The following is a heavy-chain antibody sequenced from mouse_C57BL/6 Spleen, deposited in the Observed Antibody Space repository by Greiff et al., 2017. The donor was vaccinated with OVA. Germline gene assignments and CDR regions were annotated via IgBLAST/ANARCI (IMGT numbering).Heavy chain of an antibody. J-gene: IGHJ2*01. Sequence: VQLQQPGAELVRPGSSVKLSCKASGYTFTSYWMHWVKQRPIQGLEWIGNIDPSDSETHYNQKFKDKATLTVDKSSSTAYMQLSSLTSEDSAVYYCARKGGIYYYGSSYYFDDGGQGTTLTVSS. CDR3: ARKGGIYYYGSSYYFDD. V-gene: IGHV1-52*01. D-gene: IGHD1-1*01. CDR1: GYTFTSYW. CDR2: IDPSDSET.